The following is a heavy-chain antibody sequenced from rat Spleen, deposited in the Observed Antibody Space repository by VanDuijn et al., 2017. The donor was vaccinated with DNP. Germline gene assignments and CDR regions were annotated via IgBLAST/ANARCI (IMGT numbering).Heavy chain of an antibody. J-gene: IGHJ2*01. CDR3: SRDGSAGDFDY. V-gene: IGHV2-30*01. CDR2: IWTAGNA. CDR1: GFSLTNYH. Sequence: QVQLKESGPGLVQPSQTLSLTCTVSGFSLTNYHVDWVRQPPGKGLEWMGIIWTAGNADYNSALKSRLRISRDTSKSQVFLEMTSLQTEDIATYYWSRDGSAGDFDYWGQGVMVTVSS. D-gene: IGHD1-7*01.